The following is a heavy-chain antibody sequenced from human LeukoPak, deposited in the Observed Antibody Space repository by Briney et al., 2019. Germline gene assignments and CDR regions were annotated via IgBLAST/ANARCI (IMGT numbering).Heavy chain of an antibody. CDR3: ASSYYGSGSYYLN. Sequence: GESLKISCKGSGYSFTSYWIGWVRQMPGKGLEWMGIIYPGDSDTRYSPSFQGQVTISADKSISTAYLQWSSLKTSDTAMYYCASSYYGSGSYYLNWGQGTLVTVSS. D-gene: IGHD3-10*01. CDR2: IYPGDSDT. J-gene: IGHJ4*02. V-gene: IGHV5-51*01. CDR1: GYSFTSYW.